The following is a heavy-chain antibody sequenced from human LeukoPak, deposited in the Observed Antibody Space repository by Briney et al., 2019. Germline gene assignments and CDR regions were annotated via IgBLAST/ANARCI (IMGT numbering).Heavy chain of an antibody. CDR3: ARPSYYYGSGSYYKGRYYFDY. D-gene: IGHD3-10*01. Sequence: SETLSLTCAVYGGSFSGYYWSWIRQPPGKGLEWIGEINHSVSTNSNPSLKSRVTISVDTSKNQFSLKLSSVTAADTAVYYCARPSYYYGSGSYYKGRYYFDYWGQGTLVTVSS. CDR2: INHSVST. V-gene: IGHV4-34*01. CDR1: GGSFSGYY. J-gene: IGHJ4*02.